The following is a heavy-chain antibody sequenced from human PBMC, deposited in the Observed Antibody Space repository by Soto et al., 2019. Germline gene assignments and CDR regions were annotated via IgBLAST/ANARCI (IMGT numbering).Heavy chain of an antibody. Sequence: QVQLVESGGGVVQPGRSLRLSCAASGFTFSSYGMHWVRQAPGKGLEWVAVIWYDGSNKYYADSVKGRFTISRDNSKNTLYLQMNSLRAEDTAVYYCAAYVDGSGSYYPFDYWGQGTLVTVST. CDR2: IWYDGSNK. J-gene: IGHJ4*02. V-gene: IGHV3-33*01. D-gene: IGHD3-10*01. CDR1: GFTFSSYG. CDR3: AAYVDGSGSYYPFDY.